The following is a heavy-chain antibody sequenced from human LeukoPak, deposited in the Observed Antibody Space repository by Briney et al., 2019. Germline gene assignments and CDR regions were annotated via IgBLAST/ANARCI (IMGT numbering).Heavy chain of an antibody. CDR3: ARDRTLHVDILTGYAGLNWFDP. J-gene: IGHJ5*02. D-gene: IGHD3-9*01. CDR2: IYYSGST. CDR1: GGSISSSSYY. V-gene: IGHV4-39*02. Sequence: SETLSLTCTVSGGSISSSSYYWGWIRQPPGKGLEWIGSIYYSGSTYYNPSLKSRVTISVDTSKNQFSLKLSSVTAADTAVYYCARDRTLHVDILTGYAGLNWFDPWGQGTLVTVSS.